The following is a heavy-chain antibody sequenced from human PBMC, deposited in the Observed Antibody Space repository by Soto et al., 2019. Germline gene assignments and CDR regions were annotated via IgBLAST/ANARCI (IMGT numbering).Heavy chain of an antibody. CDR2: IYYSGST. V-gene: IGHV4-39*01. CDR3: AKNWNWGSLVH. CDR1: GGSISGSSYY. Sequence: PSETLSLTCTVSGGSISGSSYYWGWIRQPPGKGLEWIGNIYYSGSTYYNPSLKSRVTISVDTPKNQFSLKLSSVTAADTAVYYCAKNWNWGSLVHWGQGTLVTVSS. J-gene: IGHJ4*02. D-gene: IGHD7-27*01.